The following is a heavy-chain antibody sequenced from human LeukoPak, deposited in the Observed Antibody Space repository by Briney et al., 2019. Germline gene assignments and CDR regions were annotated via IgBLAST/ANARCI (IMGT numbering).Heavy chain of an antibody. D-gene: IGHD4-11*01. CDR3: ARGNAQYDAFDI. J-gene: IGHJ3*02. V-gene: IGHV4-31*03. CDR2: IYYSGST. Sequence: SETLSLTCTVSGGSISSGGYYWSWIRQHPGKGLEWIGYIYYSGSTYYNPSLKSRVTISVDTSKNQFSLKLSSVTAADTAVYYWARGNAQYDAFDIWGQETMVTVSS. CDR1: GGSISSGGYY.